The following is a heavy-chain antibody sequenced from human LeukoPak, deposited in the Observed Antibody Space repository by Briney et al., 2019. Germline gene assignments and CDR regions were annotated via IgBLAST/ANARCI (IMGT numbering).Heavy chain of an antibody. D-gene: IGHD3-10*01. V-gene: IGHV4-34*01. CDR1: GYSISNAYY. Sequence: PSETLSLTCTVSGYSISNAYYCSWIRQPPGKGLEWIGEINHSGSANYNPSLKSRVTILLDTSKNQFSLNLSSVTAADTAVYYCARRPRGVIIKTWFDSWGQGTLVTVSS. CDR2: INHSGSA. CDR3: ARRPRGVIIKTWFDS. J-gene: IGHJ5*01.